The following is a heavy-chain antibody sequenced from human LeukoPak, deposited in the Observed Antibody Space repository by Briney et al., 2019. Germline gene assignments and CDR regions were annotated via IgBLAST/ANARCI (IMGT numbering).Heavy chain of an antibody. J-gene: IGHJ4*02. CDR2: INHSGST. CDR3: AREGSRITIFGVVTDYPPYFDY. V-gene: IGHV4-34*01. Sequence: SKTLSLTCAVYGGSFSGYYWSWIRQPPGKGLEWIGEINHSGSTNYNPSLKSRVTISVDTSKNQFSLKLSSVTAADTAVYYCAREGSRITIFGVVTDYPPYFDYWGQGTLVTVSS. D-gene: IGHD3-3*01. CDR1: GGSFSGYY.